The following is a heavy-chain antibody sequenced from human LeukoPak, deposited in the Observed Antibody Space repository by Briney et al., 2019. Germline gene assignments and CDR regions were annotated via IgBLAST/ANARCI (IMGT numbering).Heavy chain of an antibody. V-gene: IGHV1-2*02. Sequence: RASVKVSCKASGYSFTDYYIHWLRQAPRQGLEWMGCINPNSGGTNYAQKFQGRVTMTRDTSISTAYMELSRLRSDDTAVYYCARDPFIAAAGTGAFDIWGQGTMVTVSS. CDR1: GYSFTDYY. CDR2: INPNSGGT. J-gene: IGHJ3*02. CDR3: ARDPFIAAAGTGAFDI. D-gene: IGHD6-13*01.